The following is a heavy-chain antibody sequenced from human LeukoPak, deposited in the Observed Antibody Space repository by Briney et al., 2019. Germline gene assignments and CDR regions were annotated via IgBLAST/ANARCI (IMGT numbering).Heavy chain of an antibody. Sequence: SETLSLTCTVSGGSISSSSYYWGWIRQPPGKGLEWIGSIYYSGSTYYNPSLKSRVTISVDTSKNQFSLKLSSVTAADTAVYYCSGAAAAYVGYYWGQRTLVTVSS. CDR2: IYYSGST. J-gene: IGHJ4*02. V-gene: IGHV4-39*01. CDR1: GGSISSSSYY. D-gene: IGHD6-13*01. CDR3: SGAAAAYVGYY.